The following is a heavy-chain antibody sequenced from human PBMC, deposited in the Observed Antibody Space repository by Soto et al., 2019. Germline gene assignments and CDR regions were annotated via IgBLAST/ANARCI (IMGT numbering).Heavy chain of an antibody. CDR1: GYSFPSYW. Sequence: PGESLKISCKGSGYSFPSYWIVWVRQMPGKGLEWMGIIHPGDSDTKYSPSFQGLVTISADKSISTAYLQWSSLRASDTAIYYCARHDYGFGMDVWGQGTTVTVSS. V-gene: IGHV5-51*01. CDR2: IHPGDSDT. CDR3: ARHDYGFGMDV. J-gene: IGHJ6*02. D-gene: IGHD4-17*01.